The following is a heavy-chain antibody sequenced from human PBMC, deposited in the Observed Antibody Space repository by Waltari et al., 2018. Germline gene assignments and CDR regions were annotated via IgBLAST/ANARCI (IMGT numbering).Heavy chain of an antibody. CDR2: IYYSGST. CDR3: ARQDYDFWSGYVDY. J-gene: IGHJ4*02. Sequence: QLQLQESGPGLVKPSETLSLTCTVSGGSISSSSYYWGWIRQPPGKGLEWIGSIYYSGSTDYNPSLKSRVTISVDTSKNQFSLKLSSVTAADTAVYYCARQDYDFWSGYVDYWGQGTLVTVSS. CDR1: GGSISSSSYY. V-gene: IGHV4-39*01. D-gene: IGHD3-3*01.